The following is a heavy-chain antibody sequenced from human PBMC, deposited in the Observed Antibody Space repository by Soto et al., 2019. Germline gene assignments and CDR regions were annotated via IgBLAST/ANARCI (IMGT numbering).Heavy chain of an antibody. CDR1: GFTFSSYW. V-gene: IGHV3-7*01. J-gene: IGHJ4*02. CDR2: IKQDGSEK. CDR3: ARDGVGVRDYYDSSGYYRNTPFDY. D-gene: IGHD3-22*01. Sequence: PGGSLRLSCAASGFTFSSYWMSWVRQAPGKGLEWVANIKQDGSEKYYVDSVKGRFTISRDNAKNSLYLQMNSLRAEDTAVYYCARDGVGVRDYYDSSGYYRNTPFDYWGQGTLVTV.